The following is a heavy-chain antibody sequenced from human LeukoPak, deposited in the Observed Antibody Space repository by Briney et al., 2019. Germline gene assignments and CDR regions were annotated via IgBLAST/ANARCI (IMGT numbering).Heavy chain of an antibody. CDR1: GGFISSSSYY. CDR2: IYYSGST. V-gene: IGHV4-39*07. J-gene: IGHJ4*02. Sequence: SETLSLTCTVSGGFISSSSYYWGWIRQPPGKGLEWIGSIYYSGSTYYNPSLKSRVTISVDTSKNQFSLKLSSVTAADTAVYYCARWSSGYYSHDDYWGQGTLVTVSS. CDR3: ARWSSGYYSHDDY. D-gene: IGHD3-22*01.